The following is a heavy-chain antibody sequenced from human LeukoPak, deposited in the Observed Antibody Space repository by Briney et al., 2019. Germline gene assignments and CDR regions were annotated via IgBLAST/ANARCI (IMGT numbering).Heavy chain of an antibody. CDR1: GASVSSGSYY. CDR3: ARGVLVGATGHHFAY. V-gene: IGHV4-61*01. Sequence: SQTLSLTCTVSGASVSSGSYYWSWIRQPPGEGLGWVGYVHSSGSTNYNPSLKSCVAILVDTPKNQFTLKLSSVTAADTAVYYCARGVLVGATGHHFAYWGQGTLVTVSS. D-gene: IGHD2-8*02. CDR2: VHSSGST. J-gene: IGHJ4*02.